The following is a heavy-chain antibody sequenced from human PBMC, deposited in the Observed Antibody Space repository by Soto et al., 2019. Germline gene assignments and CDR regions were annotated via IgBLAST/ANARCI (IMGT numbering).Heavy chain of an antibody. Sequence: SETLSLTCTVSGGSISSSSYYWGWIRQPPGKGLEWIGSIYYSGSTNYNPSLKSRVTISVDTSKNQFSLKLSSVTAADTAVYYCARVAYGSGTYYYYYMDVWGKGTTVTVSS. CDR1: GGSISSSSYY. V-gene: IGHV4-39*07. J-gene: IGHJ6*03. CDR2: IYYSGST. D-gene: IGHD3-10*01. CDR3: ARVAYGSGTYYYYYMDV.